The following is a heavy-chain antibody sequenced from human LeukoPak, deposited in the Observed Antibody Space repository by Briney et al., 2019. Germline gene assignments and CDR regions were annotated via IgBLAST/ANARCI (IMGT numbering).Heavy chain of an antibody. J-gene: IGHJ3*02. V-gene: IGHV1-24*01. D-gene: IGHD3-10*01. Sequence: ASEKVPCKVSGYTLTELSMHWVRQAPGKGLERVGGFDPEDGETIYAQKFQGRVTMTEDTSTDTAYMELSSLRSEDTAVYYCATCLYYYGSGSYGPSDAFDIWGQGTMVTVSS. CDR2: FDPEDGET. CDR1: GYTLTELS. CDR3: ATCLYYYGSGSYGPSDAFDI.